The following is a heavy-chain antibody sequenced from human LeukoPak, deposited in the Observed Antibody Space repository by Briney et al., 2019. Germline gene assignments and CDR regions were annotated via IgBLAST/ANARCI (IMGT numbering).Heavy chain of an antibody. CDR1: GFTVSSSY. Sequence: GGSLRLSCAASGFTVSSSYMSWVRQAPGKGLEWVAVISYDGSNKYYADSVKGRFTISRDNSKNTLYLQMNSLRAEDTAVYYCAKDARRDFWSGGTLDYWGQGTLVTVSS. J-gene: IGHJ4*02. V-gene: IGHV3-30*18. CDR3: AKDARRDFWSGGTLDY. CDR2: ISYDGSNK. D-gene: IGHD3-3*01.